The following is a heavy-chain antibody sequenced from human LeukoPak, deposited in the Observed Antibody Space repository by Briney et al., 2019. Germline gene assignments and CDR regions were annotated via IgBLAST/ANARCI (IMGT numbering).Heavy chain of an antibody. CDR2: LYSAGAT. CDR3: ASGGTGARKFYSDPFHY. D-gene: IGHD2-15*01. Sequence: GGSLRLSCAASGFTVSSNYMSWVRQAPGKGLEWVSILYSAGATSYAASVRGRFTISRDSSKNMVCLQMNSLRAEDTAVYYCASGGTGARKFYSDPFHYWGQGTLVTVSS. V-gene: IGHV3-53*01. CDR1: GFTVSSNY. J-gene: IGHJ4*02.